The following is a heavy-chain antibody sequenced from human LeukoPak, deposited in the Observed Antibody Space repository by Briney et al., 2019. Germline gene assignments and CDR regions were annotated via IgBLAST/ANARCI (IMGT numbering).Heavy chain of an antibody. J-gene: IGHJ4*02. V-gene: IGHV3-30*02. CDR1: GFTFSSYG. D-gene: IGHD2-2*01. Sequence: GGSLRLSCAASGFTFSSYGIHWVRQAPGKGLESVAFIRYDGSNKYYADSVKGRFTISRDNSKNTLYLQMNSLRPEDTAVYYCAKDLGFCSSTSCGYYFDYWGQGTLVTVSS. CDR2: IRYDGSNK. CDR3: AKDLGFCSSTSCGYYFDY.